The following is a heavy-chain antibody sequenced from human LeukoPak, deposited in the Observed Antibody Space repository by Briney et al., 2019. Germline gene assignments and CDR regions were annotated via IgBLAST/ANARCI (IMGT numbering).Heavy chain of an antibody. CDR3: AKDVTSYSSSAFDY. V-gene: IGHV3-30*02. Sequence: GGSLRLSCAASGFTFSSYGMHWVRQAPGKGLEWVAFIRYDGSNKYYADSVKGRFTISRDNSKNTLYLQMNSLRAEDTAVYYCAKDVTSYSSSAFDYWGQGTLVTVSS. J-gene: IGHJ4*02. D-gene: IGHD6-6*01. CDR2: IRYDGSNK. CDR1: GFTFSSYG.